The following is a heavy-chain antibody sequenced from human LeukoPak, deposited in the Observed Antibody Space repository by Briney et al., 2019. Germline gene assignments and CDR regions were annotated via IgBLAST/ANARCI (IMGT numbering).Heavy chain of an antibody. D-gene: IGHD3-10*01. V-gene: IGHV4-38-2*02. Sequence: PSETLSLTCTVSGYSISSGYYWGWIRQPPGKGLEWIGSIYHSGSTYYNPSLKSRVTISVDTSKNQFSLKLSSVTAADTAVYYCARGGSGGGYWGQGTLVTVSS. J-gene: IGHJ4*02. CDR1: GYSISSGYY. CDR3: ARGGSGGGY. CDR2: IYHSGST.